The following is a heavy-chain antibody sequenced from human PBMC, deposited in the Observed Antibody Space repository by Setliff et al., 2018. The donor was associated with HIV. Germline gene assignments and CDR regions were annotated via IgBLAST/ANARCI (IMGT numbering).Heavy chain of an antibody. CDR3: ARLLPGDYYGSGSYFDY. CDR1: GASISSGGYY. J-gene: IGHJ4*02. D-gene: IGHD3-10*01. CDR2: INHSGST. V-gene: IGHV4-61*08. Sequence: PSETLSLTCTVSGASISSGGYYWTWMRHLPGRGLQWIGEINHSGSTTYNPSLKSRVAISIDTYKNQFSLRLTSVTAADSAVYYCARLLPGDYYGSGSYFDYWGQGTLVTVSS.